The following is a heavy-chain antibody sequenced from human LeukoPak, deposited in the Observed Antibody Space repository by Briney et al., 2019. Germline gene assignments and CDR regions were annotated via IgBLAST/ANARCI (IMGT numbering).Heavy chain of an antibody. J-gene: IGHJ3*02. D-gene: IGHD6-6*01. CDR1: GFTFSDYY. V-gene: IGHV3-11*04. CDR3: ARVRIAARPSAFDI. CDR2: ISSSGSTI. Sequence: PGGSLRLSCAASGFTFSDYYMSWIRQAPGKGLEWVSYISSSGSTIYYADSVKGRFTISRDNAKNSLYLQMNSLRAEDTAVYYCARVRIAARPSAFDIWGQGTMVTVSS.